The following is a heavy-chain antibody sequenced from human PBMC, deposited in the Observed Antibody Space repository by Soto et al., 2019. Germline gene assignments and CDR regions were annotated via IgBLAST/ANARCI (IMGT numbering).Heavy chain of an antibody. J-gene: IGHJ6*02. CDR2: ISTRSDI. V-gene: IGHV3-21*01. D-gene: IGHD2-21*02. CDR3: AREETAWPLAYGLDV. Sequence: TGGSLRLSCAASGFTFSGYSMNWVRQAPGKGLEWVASISTRSDIYYADSVKGRFTISRDNAKNSVSLQMNSLRAEDTAVYYCAREETAWPLAYGLDVWVQGTTVTVS. CDR1: GFTFSGYS.